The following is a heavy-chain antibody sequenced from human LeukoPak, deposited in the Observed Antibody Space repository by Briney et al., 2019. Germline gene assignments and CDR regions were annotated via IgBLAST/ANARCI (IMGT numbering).Heavy chain of an antibody. J-gene: IGHJ4*02. V-gene: IGHV4-34*01. Sequence: SSETLSLTCAVYGGSFSGYYWSWIRQPPGKGLEWIGEINHSGSTNYNPSLKSRVTISVDTSKNQFSLKLSSVTAADTAVYYCARARGYYDSSGYRFDCWGQGTLVTVSS. CDR2: INHSGST. CDR1: GGSFSGYY. CDR3: ARARGYYDSSGYRFDC. D-gene: IGHD3-22*01.